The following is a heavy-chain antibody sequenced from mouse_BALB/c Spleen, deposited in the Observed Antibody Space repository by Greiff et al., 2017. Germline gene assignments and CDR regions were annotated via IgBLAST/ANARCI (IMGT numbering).Heavy chain of an antibody. V-gene: IGHV2-2*02. CDR1: GFSLTSYG. J-gene: IGHJ2*01. Sequence: VQLQQSGPGLVQPSQSLSITCTVSGFSLTSYGVHWVRQSPGKGLEWLGVIWSGGSTDYNAAFISRLSISKDNSKSQVFFKMNSLQANDTAIYYCARMDYYGSSLFDYWGQGTTRTVSS. CDR2: IWSGGST. D-gene: IGHD1-1*01. CDR3: ARMDYYGSSLFDY.